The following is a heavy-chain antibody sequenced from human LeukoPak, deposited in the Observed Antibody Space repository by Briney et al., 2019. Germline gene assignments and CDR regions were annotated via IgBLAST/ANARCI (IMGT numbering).Heavy chain of an antibody. CDR2: INHSGST. J-gene: IGHJ5*02. D-gene: IGHD3-3*01. CDR3: ARLLGVVIAKNNWFDP. V-gene: IGHV4-34*01. Sequence: SETLSLTCAVYGGSFSGYYWSWIRQPPGKGLEWIGEINHSGSTNYNPSLKSRVTISVDTSKNQFSLKLSSVTAADTAVYYCARLLGVVIAKNNWFDPWGQGTLVTVSS. CDR1: GGSFSGYY.